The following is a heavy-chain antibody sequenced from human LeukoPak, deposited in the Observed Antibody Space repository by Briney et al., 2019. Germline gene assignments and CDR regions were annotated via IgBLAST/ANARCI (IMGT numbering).Heavy chain of an antibody. D-gene: IGHD2-15*01. CDR2: IKQDESEK. CDR3: ARDIVVVVAATGGLPYYYYYMDV. Sequence: TGGSLRLSCAASGFTFSSYWMSWVRQAPGKGLEWVANIKQDESEKYYVDSVKGRFTIFRDNAKNSLYLQMNSLRAEDTAVYYCARDIVVVVAATGGLPYYYYYMDVWGKGTTVTVSS. CDR1: GFTFSSYW. J-gene: IGHJ6*03. V-gene: IGHV3-7*01.